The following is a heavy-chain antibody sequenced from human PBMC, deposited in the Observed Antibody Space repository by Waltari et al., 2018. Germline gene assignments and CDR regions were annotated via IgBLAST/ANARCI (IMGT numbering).Heavy chain of an antibody. CDR3: AKEQEAFDI. V-gene: IGHV3-33*06. CDR2: VWSDGNEK. CDR1: GFDMSSYF. J-gene: IGHJ3*02. Sequence: QLQLVESVGGVVQPVRSLRLTCAWAGFDMSSYFMHWVRQAPGKGLEWVAVVWSDGNEKYYGDSVKGRFTISRDNSKNIVYLQMNSLRAEDTAVYFCAKEQEAFDIWGQGTVVTVS.